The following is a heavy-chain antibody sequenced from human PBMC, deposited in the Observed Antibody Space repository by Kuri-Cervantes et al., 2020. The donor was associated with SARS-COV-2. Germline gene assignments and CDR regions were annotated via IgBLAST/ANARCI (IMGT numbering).Heavy chain of an antibody. CDR1: GGSISSYY. J-gene: IGHJ3*02. CDR2: IYYSGST. D-gene: IGHD3-9*01. V-gene: IGHV4-59*08. Sequence: SETLSLTCTVSGGSISSYYWSWIRQPPGKGLEWIGYIYYSGSTNYNPSLKSRVTISVDTSKNQSSLKLSSVTAADTAVYYCAGRWAYYDILEHDAFDIWGQGTMVTVSS. CDR3: AGRWAYYDILEHDAFDI.